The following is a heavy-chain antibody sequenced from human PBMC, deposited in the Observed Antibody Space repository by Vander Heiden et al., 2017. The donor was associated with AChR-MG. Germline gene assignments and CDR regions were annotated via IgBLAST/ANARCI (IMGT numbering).Heavy chain of an antibody. D-gene: IGHD6-6*01. V-gene: IGHV1-69*06. CDR2: INPNFGTS. CDR3: GPRLAYSSSGAFDI. CDR1: GGTFASYG. J-gene: IGHJ3*02. Sequence: QVQLVQSGAEVKKPGSSVKVSCKASGGTFASYGSSWVRHGPRQGHGLKGRINPNFGTSNYAKQFQGRVTITADKTTSKAYMGLSSLGTEDKAVDYCGPRLAYSSSGAFDIWGQGTMVTVSS.